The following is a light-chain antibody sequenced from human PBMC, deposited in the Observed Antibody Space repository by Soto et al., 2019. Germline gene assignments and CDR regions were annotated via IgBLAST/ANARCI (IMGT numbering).Light chain of an antibody. CDR1: SSDIGNYNY. J-gene: IGLJ1*01. V-gene: IGLV2-14*01. CDR3: SSYTSSTTLV. CDR2: EVN. Sequence: QSALAQPASVSGSPGQSITISCTGTSSDIGNYNYVSWYQQHPGKAPKLMIYEVNNRPSGVSNRFSGSKSGNTASLTISGLEAEDEADYYCSSYTSSTTLVFATGTKVTVL.